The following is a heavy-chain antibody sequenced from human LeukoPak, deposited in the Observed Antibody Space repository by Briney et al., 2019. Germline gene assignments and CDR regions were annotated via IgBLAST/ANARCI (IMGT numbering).Heavy chain of an antibody. J-gene: IGHJ4*02. CDR3: ANSANYGGNSGYFDY. CDR2: IYYSVNT. Sequence: SETLSLTCTVSGGSISSSSYYWGWIRQPPGKGLEWIGSIYYSVNTYYNPSLKSRVTISIDTSKNQFSLKLSSVTAADTAVYYCANSANYGGNSGYFDYWGQGTLVTVSS. CDR1: GGSISSSSYY. D-gene: IGHD4-23*01. V-gene: IGHV4-39*01.